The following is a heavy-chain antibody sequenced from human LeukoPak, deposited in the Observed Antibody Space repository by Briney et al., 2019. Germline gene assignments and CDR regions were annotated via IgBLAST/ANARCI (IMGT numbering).Heavy chain of an antibody. CDR3: AKTLARNYYYFDY. J-gene: IGHJ4*02. V-gene: IGHV3-7*01. Sequence: PGGSLRLSCAASGFTFSSYWMSWVRQAPGKGLEWVANIKQDGSEKYYVDSVKGRFTISRDNAKNSLYLQMNSLRAEDTAVHYCAKTLARNYYYFDYWGQGTLVTVSS. CDR1: GFTFSSYW. D-gene: IGHD1-7*01. CDR2: IKQDGSEK.